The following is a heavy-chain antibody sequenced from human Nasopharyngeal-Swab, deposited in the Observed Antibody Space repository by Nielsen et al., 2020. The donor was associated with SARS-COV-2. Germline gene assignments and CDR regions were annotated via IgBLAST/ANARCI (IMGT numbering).Heavy chain of an antibody. CDR1: GGSVSSGSYY. Sequence: SETLSLTCTVSGGSVSSGSYYWSWIRQPPGKGLEWIGYIYYSGSTNYNPSLKSRVTISVDTSKNQFSLKLSSVTAADTAVYYCARPYYYYIDVWGIGTTVIVSS. V-gene: IGHV4-61*01. CDR2: IYYSGST. J-gene: IGHJ6*03. CDR3: ARPYYYYIDV.